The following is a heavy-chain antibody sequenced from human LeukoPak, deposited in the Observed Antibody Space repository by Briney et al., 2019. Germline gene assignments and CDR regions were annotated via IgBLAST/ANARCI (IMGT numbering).Heavy chain of an antibody. D-gene: IGHD6-19*01. CDR3: ARETPDSSGWD. J-gene: IGHJ4*02. Sequence: SGGSLRLSCAASGFTFSNNWMSWVRQAPGKGLEWVANIKQDGSKKSYMDSVKGRFTISRDNAKNSLSLQMNSLRAEDTAVYYCARETPDSSGWDWGQGTLVTVSS. CDR1: GFTFSNNW. CDR2: IKQDGSKK. V-gene: IGHV3-7*01.